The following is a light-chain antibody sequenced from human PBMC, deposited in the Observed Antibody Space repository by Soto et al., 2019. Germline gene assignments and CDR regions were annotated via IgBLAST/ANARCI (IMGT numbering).Light chain of an antibody. V-gene: IGKV3-20*01. CDR2: DAV. CDR1: QNVNSSS. CDR3: HHFGSSPPKFT. Sequence: EIVLTQSPATLSLSPGERATLSCRASQNVNSSSLTWYQQKPGQAPRLLLYDAVSRATGIPDKFSGSGSGTDFTLTISRLEPEDFAVYYCHHFGSSPPKFTFGLGTKLEIK. J-gene: IGKJ2*01.